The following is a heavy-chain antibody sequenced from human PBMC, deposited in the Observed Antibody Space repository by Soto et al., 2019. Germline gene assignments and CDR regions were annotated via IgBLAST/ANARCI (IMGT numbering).Heavy chain of an antibody. CDR3: XXXXXXXPXX. V-gene: IGHV1-18*01. CDR2: ISAYNGNT. Sequence: QVQLVQSGAEVKKPGASVKVSCKASGYTFTSYGISWVRQAPGQGLEWMGWISAYNGNTNYAQKLQGRVTMTTDTXTXXXYXXXXXXXXXDXXXYXXXXXXXXXPXXWGQGTLVTVSS. CDR1: GYTFTSYG. J-gene: IGHJ4*02.